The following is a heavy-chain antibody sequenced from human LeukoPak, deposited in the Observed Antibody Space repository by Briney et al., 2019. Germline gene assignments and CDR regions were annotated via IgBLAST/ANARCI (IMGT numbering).Heavy chain of an antibody. J-gene: IGHJ1*01. Sequence: PGGSLRLSCAASGFTVSSNYMSWVRQAPGKGLEWVSVIYSGGSTYYADSVKGRFTISRDNSKNTLYLQMNSLRAEDTAVYYCARDWGDYGPGYFQHWGQGTLVTVSS. CDR2: IYSGGST. D-gene: IGHD4-17*01. V-gene: IGHV3-53*05. CDR1: GFTVSSNY. CDR3: ARDWGDYGPGYFQH.